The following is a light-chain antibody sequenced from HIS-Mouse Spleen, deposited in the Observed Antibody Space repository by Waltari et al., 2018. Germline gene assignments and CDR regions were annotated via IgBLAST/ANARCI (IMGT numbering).Light chain of an antibody. CDR2: DAT. CDR1: QSVSSY. J-gene: IGKJ5*01. Sequence: EIVLTQSPATLSLSPGERATLPCRASQSVSSYLAWYQQKPGQAPRLLIDDATNRATGIPARFSGSGPGTDFTLTISSLEPEDFAVYYCQQRSNWQITFGQGTRLEIK. CDR3: QQRSNWQIT. V-gene: IGKV3D-11*02.